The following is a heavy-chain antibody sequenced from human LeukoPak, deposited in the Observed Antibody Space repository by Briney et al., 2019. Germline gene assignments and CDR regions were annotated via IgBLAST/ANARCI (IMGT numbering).Heavy chain of an antibody. CDR1: GGSISSYY. CDR3: ARRAYSSGYYFFGF. D-gene: IGHD3-22*01. Sequence: PSETLSLTCSVSGGSISSYYWSWLRQPPGKGPEWIGYIYYSGSTNYNPSLKSRVTISIDTSKNQFSLKLSSVTAADTAVYYCARRAYSSGYYFFGFWGQGTLVTVSS. CDR2: IYYSGST. V-gene: IGHV4-59*01. J-gene: IGHJ4*02.